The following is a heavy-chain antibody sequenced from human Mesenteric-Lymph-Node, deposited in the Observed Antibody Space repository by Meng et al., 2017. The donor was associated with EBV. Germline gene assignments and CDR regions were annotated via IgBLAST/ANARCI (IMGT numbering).Heavy chain of an antibody. CDR3: ATNDNYRNDY. J-gene: IGHJ4*02. Sequence: VPLPRSGRALVMSSQTLSLTCTVSGGSISSGNYYWNWIRQHPGKGLEWIGYIYYTGHTYYNPSLRSRVTISIDTSKNQFSLSLHSVTAADTAVYYCATNDNYRNDYWGQGTLVTVSS. CDR2: IYYTGHT. D-gene: IGHD5-24*01. CDR1: GGSISSGNYY. V-gene: IGHV4-31*03.